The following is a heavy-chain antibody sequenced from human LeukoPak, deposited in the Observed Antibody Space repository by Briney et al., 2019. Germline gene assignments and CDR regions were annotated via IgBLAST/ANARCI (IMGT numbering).Heavy chain of an antibody. V-gene: IGHV3-21*01. CDR2: ISSSSSYI. J-gene: IGHJ4*02. CDR3: ARNPTAAAPDY. D-gene: IGHD6-13*01. Sequence: GGSLRLSCAASGFTFSSYSMNWVRQAPGKGLEWVSSISSSSSYIYYAGSVKGRFTISRDNAKNSLYLQMNSLRAEDTAVYYCARNPTAAAPDYWGQGTLVTVSS. CDR1: GFTFSSYS.